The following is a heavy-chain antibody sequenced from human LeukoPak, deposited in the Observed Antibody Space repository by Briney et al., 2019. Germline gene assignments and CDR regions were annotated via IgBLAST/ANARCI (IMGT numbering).Heavy chain of an antibody. Sequence: GGSLRLSCAASGFTFSSYWMSWVRQAPGKGLEWVANIKQDGSEKYYVDSVKGRFTISRDNAKNSLYLQMNSLRAEDTAVYYCARDGWGWELLYPSYYFDYWGQGTLVTVSS. J-gene: IGHJ4*02. CDR1: GFTFSSYW. CDR2: IKQDGSEK. D-gene: IGHD1-26*01. V-gene: IGHV3-7*01. CDR3: ARDGWGWELLYPSYYFDY.